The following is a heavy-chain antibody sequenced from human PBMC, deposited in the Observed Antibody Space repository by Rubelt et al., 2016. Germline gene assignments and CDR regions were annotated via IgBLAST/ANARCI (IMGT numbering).Heavy chain of an antibody. V-gene: IGHV3-13*01. CDR1: GFRFSSYD. Sequence: EVQLVESGGGLVQPGGSLRLSCAASGFRFSSYDMHWVRQTTGKGLEWVSSIGTTGDTHYPDSVKGRYTIYRDNYKNTLFLQMNSLRAEDTAVYYCAKGDGSGSYYNNYWGQGTLVTVSS. D-gene: IGHD3-10*01. CDR2: IGTTGDT. J-gene: IGHJ4*02. CDR3: AKGDGSGSYYNNY.